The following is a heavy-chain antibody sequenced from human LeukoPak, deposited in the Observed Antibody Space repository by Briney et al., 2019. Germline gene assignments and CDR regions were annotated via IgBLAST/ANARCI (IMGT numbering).Heavy chain of an antibody. Sequence: ETLSLTCTVSGGSISSYYWSWIRQPAGKGLEWIGRIYTSGSTNYNPSLKSRVTMSVDTSKNQFSLKLSSVTAADTAVYYCARDGYYYDSSGDYYYYGMDVWGQGTTVTVSS. J-gene: IGHJ6*02. D-gene: IGHD3-22*01. CDR1: GGSISSYY. V-gene: IGHV4-4*07. CDR2: IYTSGST. CDR3: ARDGYYYDSSGDYYYYGMDV.